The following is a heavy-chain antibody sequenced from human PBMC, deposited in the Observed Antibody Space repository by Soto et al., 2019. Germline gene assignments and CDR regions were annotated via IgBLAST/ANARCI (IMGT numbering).Heavy chain of an antibody. D-gene: IGHD6-13*01. CDR3: ARRYSRLFDP. CDR2: IYYSGST. CDR1: GGSISSSSYY. Sequence: TSETLSLTCTVSGGSISSSSYYWGWIRQPPGKGLEWIGSIYYSGSTYYNPSLKSPVTISVDTSKNQFSLKLSSVTAADTAVYYCARRYSRLFDPWGQGTLVTVSS. V-gene: IGHV4-39*01. J-gene: IGHJ5*02.